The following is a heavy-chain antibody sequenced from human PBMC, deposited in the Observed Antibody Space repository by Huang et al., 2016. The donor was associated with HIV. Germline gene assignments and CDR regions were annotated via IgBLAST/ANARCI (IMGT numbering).Heavy chain of an antibody. CDR1: GDSVSSNIAA. J-gene: IGHJ3*02. D-gene: IGHD2-15*01. V-gene: IGHV6-1*01. CDR2: TYYRSKWFT. CDR3: ARVTWCSFDI. Sequence: HVQLQLSGPGLVKPSQTLSLTCNVSGDSVSSNIAAWNWIRQSPSRGLEWLGRTYYRSKWFTDYAVSVKGRITINPDTSKNQFSLRLTSVTPEDTAMYYCARVTWCSFDIWGQGTMVTVSP.